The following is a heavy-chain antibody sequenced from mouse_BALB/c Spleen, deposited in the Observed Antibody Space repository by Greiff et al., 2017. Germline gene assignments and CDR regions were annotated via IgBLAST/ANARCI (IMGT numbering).Heavy chain of an antibody. CDR2: ILPGSGST. Sequence: QVQLQQSGPELVKPGASVKVSCKASGYSFSSYWIEWVKQRPGHGLEWIGEILPGSGSTNYNEKFKGKATFTADTSSNTAYMQLSSLTSEDSAVYYCASQGNGPYYFDYWGQGTTLTVSS. CDR1: GYSFSSYW. D-gene: IGHD1-1*02. J-gene: IGHJ2*01. CDR3: ASQGNGPYYFDY. V-gene: IGHV1-9*01.